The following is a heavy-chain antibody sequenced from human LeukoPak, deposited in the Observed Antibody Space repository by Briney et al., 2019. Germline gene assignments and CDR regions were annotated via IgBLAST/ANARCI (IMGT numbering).Heavy chain of an antibody. D-gene: IGHD3-3*01. Sequence: SVKVSCKASGGTFSSYAISWVRQAPGQGLEWMGRIIPVFGTAAYAQNFQGRVTITTDESTSTAYMELSGLRSGDTAVYYCARDGGGRFLEWFPDYWGQGTLVTVSS. CDR2: IIPVFGTA. CDR1: GGTFSSYA. J-gene: IGHJ4*02. V-gene: IGHV1-69*05. CDR3: ARDGGGRFLEWFPDY.